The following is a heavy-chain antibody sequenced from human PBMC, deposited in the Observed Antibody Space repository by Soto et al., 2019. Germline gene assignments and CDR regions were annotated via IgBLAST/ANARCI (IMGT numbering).Heavy chain of an antibody. Sequence: GGSLRLSCAASGFTFSSYAMSWVRQAPGKGLEWVSAISGSGGSTYYADSVKGRLTISRDNSKNTLYLQMNSLGTEDTAVYYCAKNLQQLGSYYYYYMDVWGKGTTVTVSS. D-gene: IGHD6-13*01. CDR1: GFTFSSYA. CDR2: ISGSGGST. J-gene: IGHJ6*03. V-gene: IGHV3-23*01. CDR3: AKNLQQLGSYYYYYMDV.